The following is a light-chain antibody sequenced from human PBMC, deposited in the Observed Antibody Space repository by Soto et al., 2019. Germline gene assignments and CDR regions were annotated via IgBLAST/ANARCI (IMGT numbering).Light chain of an antibody. CDR1: QSVRSNC. CDR3: QQYGSSPQT. Sequence: EIVLTQSPGTLSLSPGERATLSCRASQSVRSNCLAWYQQKPGQAPRLLIYGASSRATGIPDRFSGSGSGTDFSLTISRLEPEDFAVYYCQQYGSSPQTFGQGTKVEIE. CDR2: GAS. J-gene: IGKJ1*01. V-gene: IGKV3-20*01.